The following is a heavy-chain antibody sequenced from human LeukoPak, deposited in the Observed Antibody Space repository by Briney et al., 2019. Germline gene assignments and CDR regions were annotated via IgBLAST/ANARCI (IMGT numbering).Heavy chain of an antibody. V-gene: IGHV1-2*02. Sequence: ASVKVSCKASGYTFTGYYMHWVRQAPGQGLEWMGWINPNSGGTDYAQKFQGRVTMTRDTSISTAYMELSRLRSDDTAVYYCARDRRTIGPYSSGWFGWFDPWGQGTLVTVSS. J-gene: IGHJ5*02. CDR2: INPNSGGT. D-gene: IGHD6-19*01. CDR3: ARDRRTIGPYSSGWFGWFDP. CDR1: GYTFTGYY.